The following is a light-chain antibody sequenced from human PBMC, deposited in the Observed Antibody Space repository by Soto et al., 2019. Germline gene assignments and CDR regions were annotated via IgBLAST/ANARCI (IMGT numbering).Light chain of an antibody. CDR1: QGIRNY. CDR2: AAS. V-gene: IGKV1-27*01. Sequence: DIQMTQSQSSLSASVGDRVTITCRASQGIRNYLAWFQQKPGKVPKLLIYAASTLQSGVPSRFSGSGSGTGFNLTITRLQPEDLGTYYWQQYKSAPLTFGGGNKVEIK. CDR3: QQYKSAPLT. J-gene: IGKJ4*01.